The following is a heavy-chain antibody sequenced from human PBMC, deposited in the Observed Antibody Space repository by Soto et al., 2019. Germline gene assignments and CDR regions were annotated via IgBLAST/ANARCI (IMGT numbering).Heavy chain of an antibody. CDR2: ISGGGGST. CDR1: GFTFSSYA. V-gene: IGHV3-23*01. CDR3: AKDRFGGVIVYSFDS. Sequence: EVQLLESGGGLVQPGGSLRLSCAASGFTFSSYAMSWVRQAPGKGLEWVSNISGGGGSTYYADSVRGRFFGSRDNSKNTMYLQMYSLSAEDTSVYYCAKDRFGGVIVYSFDSWGQGTLVTVPS. J-gene: IGHJ4*02. D-gene: IGHD3-16*02.